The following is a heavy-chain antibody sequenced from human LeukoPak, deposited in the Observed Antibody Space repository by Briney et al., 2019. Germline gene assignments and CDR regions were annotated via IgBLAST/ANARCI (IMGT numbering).Heavy chain of an antibody. J-gene: IGHJ4*02. Sequence: ASVKVSCKASGYTFTVYYMHWVRQAPGQGLEWMGWINPSSGATNYAQKFQGRVAMTRDTSISTAYMELSRLRSDDTAVYYCARVGYYGSGSYDYWGQGTLVTVSS. CDR1: GYTFTVYY. CDR2: INPSSGAT. D-gene: IGHD3-10*01. CDR3: ARVGYYGSGSYDY. V-gene: IGHV1-2*02.